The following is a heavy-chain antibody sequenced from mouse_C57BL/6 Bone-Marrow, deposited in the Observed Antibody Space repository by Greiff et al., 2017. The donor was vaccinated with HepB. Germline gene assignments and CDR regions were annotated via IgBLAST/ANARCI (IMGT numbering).Heavy chain of an antibody. CDR1: GFTFTDYY. D-gene: IGHD3-1*01. V-gene: IGHV7-3*01. Sequence: EVKLVESGGGLVQPGGSLSLSCAASGFTFTDYYMSWVRQPPGKALEWLGFIRNKANGYTTEYSASVKGRFTISRDNSQSILYLQLNALRAEDSATYYCASYRPRYYYAMDYWGQGTSVTVSS. CDR2: IRNKANGYTT. J-gene: IGHJ4*01. CDR3: ASYRPRYYYAMDY.